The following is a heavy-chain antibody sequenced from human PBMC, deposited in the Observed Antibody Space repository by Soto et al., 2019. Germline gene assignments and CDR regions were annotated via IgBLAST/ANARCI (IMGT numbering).Heavy chain of an antibody. CDR1: GGSISSYY. CDR2: IHHSGKS. J-gene: IGHJ4*02. Sequence: SETLSLTCTVSGGSISSYYWSWIRQPPGKGLEWIGCIHHSGKSNYSPSLRSRVTMSVDTSKNQFSLKLNSMTAADTAIYYCARVGGSGWNFDSWGQGILVTVSS. D-gene: IGHD6-19*01. CDR3: ARVGGSGWNFDS. V-gene: IGHV4-59*01.